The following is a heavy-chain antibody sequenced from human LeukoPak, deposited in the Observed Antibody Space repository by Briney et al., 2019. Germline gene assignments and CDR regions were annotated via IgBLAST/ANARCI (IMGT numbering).Heavy chain of an antibody. J-gene: IGHJ6*03. CDR3: AFPCGYYYYYYMDV. V-gene: IGHV3-21*04. Sequence: PGGSLRLSCAASGFTFSSYSMNWVRQAPGKGLEWVSSISSSSSYIYYADSVKGRFTISRDNAKKSLYLQMNDLRAKDTAVYSRAFPCGYYYYYYMDVWGKGTTVTISS. CDR2: ISSSSSYI. CDR1: GFTFSSYS.